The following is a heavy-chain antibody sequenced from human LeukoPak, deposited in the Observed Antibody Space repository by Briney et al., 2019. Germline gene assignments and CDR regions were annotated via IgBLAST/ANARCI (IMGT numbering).Heavy chain of an antibody. D-gene: IGHD2-15*01. CDR2: ISYDGSNK. V-gene: IGHV3-30*04. CDR1: GFTFSSYA. J-gene: IGHJ6*03. Sequence: GGSLRLSCAASGFTFSSYAMHWVRQAPGKGLEWVAVISYDGSNKYYADSVKGRFTISRDNSKNTLYLQMNSLRAEDTAVYYCAKDCRTGDYYYYYMDVWGKGTTVTVSS. CDR3: AKDCRTGDYYYYYMDV.